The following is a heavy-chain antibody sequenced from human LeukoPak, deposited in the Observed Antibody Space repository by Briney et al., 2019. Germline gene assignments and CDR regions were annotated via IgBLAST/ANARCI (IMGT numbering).Heavy chain of an antibody. CDR3: ARDPTADDY. CDR1: GFTFSNYA. V-gene: IGHV3-21*01. CDR2: ITSVSSYK. J-gene: IGHJ4*02. D-gene: IGHD2-2*01. Sequence: GGSLRLSCKASGFTFSNYAMNWVRQAPGKGLEWVSSITSVSSYKYYADSVKGRFTISRDNARNSLFLQMNSLRAEDTAIYYCARDPTADDYWGQGTLVTVSS.